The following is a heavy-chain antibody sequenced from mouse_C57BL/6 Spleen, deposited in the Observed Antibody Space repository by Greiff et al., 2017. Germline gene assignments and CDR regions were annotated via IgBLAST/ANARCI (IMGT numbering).Heavy chain of an antibody. V-gene: IGHV10-3*01. CDR2: IRSKSSNYAT. CDR1: GFTFNTYA. D-gene: IGHD1-3*01. J-gene: IGHJ2*01. Sequence: EVKLMESGGGLVQPKGSLKLSCAASGFTFNTYAMHWVRQAPGKGLEWVARIRSKSSNYATYYADSEKDRFTISRDDSQSMLYLQMSKLKTEDTAKYYCVRDNLEENYFDYWGQGTTLTVSA. CDR3: VRDNLEENYFDY.